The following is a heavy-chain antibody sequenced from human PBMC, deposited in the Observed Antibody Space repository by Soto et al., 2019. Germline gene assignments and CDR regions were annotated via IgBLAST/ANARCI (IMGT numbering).Heavy chain of an antibody. V-gene: IGHV1-18*04. J-gene: IGHJ5*02. D-gene: IGHD4-17*01. Sequence: QVQLVQSGAEVKKPGASVKVSCKASGYTFTNFGINWVRQAPGQGLEWMGWISTYNGNTNYAPKLQGRVTMTTDTSTNTAYMELRSLRSDDTAVYYCARLPTPTHGDSDKTNWFDPWGQGTLVTVSS. CDR2: ISTYNGNT. CDR3: ARLPTPTHGDSDKTNWFDP. CDR1: GYTFTNFG.